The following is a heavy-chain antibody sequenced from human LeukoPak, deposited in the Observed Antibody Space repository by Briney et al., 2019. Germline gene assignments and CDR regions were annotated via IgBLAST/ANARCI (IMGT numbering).Heavy chain of an antibody. CDR2: IWYDGSIK. CDR3: AKADEMNMPD. J-gene: IGHJ4*02. CDR1: GFTVSSNY. D-gene: IGHD2-2*01. V-gene: IGHV3-33*06. Sequence: GGSLRLSCAASGFTVSSNYMSWVRQAPGKGLEWVAVIWYDGSIKYYADSVKGRFTISKDNSKNTLYLQMNSLRAEDTAVYYCAKADEMNMPDWGQGTLVTVSS.